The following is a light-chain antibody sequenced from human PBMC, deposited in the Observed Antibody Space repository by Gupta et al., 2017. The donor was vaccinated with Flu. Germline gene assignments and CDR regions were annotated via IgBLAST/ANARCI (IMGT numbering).Light chain of an antibody. CDR2: NNE. Sequence: QSVLTQPPSASGTPGQRVNIPCSGSRLNLRSRAGNWYQQPPGTAPKLLIYNNELRPAGVPDRYSGSKTGTSASLAISGLQSEDEADYCCAAWDDSLNAWLFGGGTKLTVL. CDR3: AAWDDSLNAWL. CDR1: RLNLRSRA. J-gene: IGLJ3*02. V-gene: IGLV1-44*01.